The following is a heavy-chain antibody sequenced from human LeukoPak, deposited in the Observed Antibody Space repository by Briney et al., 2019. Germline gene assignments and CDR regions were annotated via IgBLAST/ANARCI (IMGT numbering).Heavy chain of an antibody. CDR3: AKDRDSGYDFRVAGPLDY. D-gene: IGHD5-12*01. CDR2: INWNSDRT. Sequence: PGGSLRLSCVASGFLFREYGMSWFRQVPGKGLEWVSGINWNSDRTGYADSVKGRFTISRDNAKNSLYLQMNSLRAEDTAVYYCAKDRDSGYDFRVAGPLDYWGQGTLVTVSS. V-gene: IGHV3-20*04. J-gene: IGHJ4*02. CDR1: GFLFREYG.